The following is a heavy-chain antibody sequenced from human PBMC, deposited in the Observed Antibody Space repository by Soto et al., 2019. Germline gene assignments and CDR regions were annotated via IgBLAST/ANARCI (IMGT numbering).Heavy chain of an antibody. D-gene: IGHD2-21*01. Sequence: QAQLLQSASEIARPGSSVRISCNVSGGTFRADALSWVRQAPGQGPEWMGGIIPRFGSAKYAQKFKDRLSISADESTNTLHLEFTNLRSDDTAVYYCAGSSCGADCYADAHYLAYWGQGTLVTVSS. CDR1: GGTFRADA. CDR3: AGSSCGADCYADAHYLAY. J-gene: IGHJ4*02. V-gene: IGHV1-69*01. CDR2: IIPRFGSA.